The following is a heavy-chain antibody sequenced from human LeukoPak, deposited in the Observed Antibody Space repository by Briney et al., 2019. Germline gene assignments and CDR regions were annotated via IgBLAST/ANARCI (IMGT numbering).Heavy chain of an antibody. CDR1: GFTFSSYG. CDR2: IKEDGSEK. J-gene: IGHJ3*02. V-gene: IGHV3-7*03. Sequence: GGSLRLSCAASGFTFSSYGMHWVRQAPGKGLEWVANIKEDGSEKYYVDSVKGRFTISRDNAKNSLYLQMNSLRAEDTAVYYCARILDSSGWEHDAFDIWGQGTMVTVSS. CDR3: ARILDSSGWEHDAFDI. D-gene: IGHD6-19*01.